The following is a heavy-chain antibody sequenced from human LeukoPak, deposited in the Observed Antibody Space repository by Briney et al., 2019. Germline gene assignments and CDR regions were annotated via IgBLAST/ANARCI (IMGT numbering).Heavy chain of an antibody. D-gene: IGHD3-10*01. CDR2: ISSSGSNI. J-gene: IGHJ4*02. CDR3: ARMHGEIDY. Sequence: GGSLRLSCAASGFTFSSYEMNWVRQAPGKGLEWVSYISSSGSNIYYADSVKGRFTISRDNAKNSPYLQMNSLRAEDTAVYYCARMHGEIDYWGQGILVTVSS. CDR1: GFTFSSYE. V-gene: IGHV3-48*03.